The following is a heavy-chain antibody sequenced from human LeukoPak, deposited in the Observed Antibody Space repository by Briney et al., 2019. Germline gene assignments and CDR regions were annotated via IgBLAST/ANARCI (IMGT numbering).Heavy chain of an antibody. V-gene: IGHV4-30-2*01. J-gene: IGHJ3*02. CDR2: IYHSGST. Sequence: KASETLSLTCAVSGGSISSGGYSWSWIRQPPGKGLEWIGYIYHSGSTYYNPSLKSRVTISVDRSKNQFSLKLSSVTAADTAVYYCARDGYGDYLGAFDIWGQGTMVTVSS. CDR1: GGSISSGGYS. CDR3: ARDGYGDYLGAFDI. D-gene: IGHD4-17*01.